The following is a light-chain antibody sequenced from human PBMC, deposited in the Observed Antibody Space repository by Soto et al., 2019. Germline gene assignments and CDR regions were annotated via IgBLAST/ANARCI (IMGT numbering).Light chain of an antibody. J-gene: IGLJ1*01. CDR2: DVS. CDR1: SSDVGGYNY. Sequence: QSALPQPASVSGSPGQSITISCTGTSSDVGGYNYVSWYQQHPGKAPKFMIYDVSNRPSGVSNRFSGSKSGNTASLTISGLQAEEEADYYCSSYTTSNTRQIVFGTGTKVTVL. V-gene: IGLV2-14*01. CDR3: SSYTTSNTRQIV.